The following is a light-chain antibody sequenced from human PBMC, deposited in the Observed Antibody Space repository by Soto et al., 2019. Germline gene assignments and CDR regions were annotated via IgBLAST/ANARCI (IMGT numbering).Light chain of an antibody. Sequence: DIQMTQSPSTLPASVEDTVTITCRASQTISNRLAWYQQKPGKAPKLLVYDASSLVGGAPSRFSGSGSGTEFTLTISSLQPDDFATYYCQQYSLYSTFGQGTTVE. J-gene: IGKJ1*01. CDR1: QTISNR. CDR2: DAS. V-gene: IGKV1-5*01. CDR3: QQYSLYST.